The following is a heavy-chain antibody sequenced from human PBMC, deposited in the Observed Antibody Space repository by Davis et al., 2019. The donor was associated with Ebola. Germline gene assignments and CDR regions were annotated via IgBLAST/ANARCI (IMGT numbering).Heavy chain of an antibody. J-gene: IGHJ5*02. Sequence: ASVKVSCKASGYTFTSYGISWVRQAPGQGLEWMGWISAYNGNTNYAQKLQGRVTMTTDTSTSTAYMELRSLRSDDTAVYYCARVVTMVRSTGWFDPWGQGTLVTVSS. D-gene: IGHD3-10*01. CDR1: GYTFTSYG. CDR3: ARVVTMVRSTGWFDP. V-gene: IGHV1-18*01. CDR2: ISAYNGNT.